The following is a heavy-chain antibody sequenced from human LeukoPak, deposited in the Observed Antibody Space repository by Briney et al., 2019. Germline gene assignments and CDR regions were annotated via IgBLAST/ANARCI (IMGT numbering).Heavy chain of an antibody. V-gene: IGHV3-66*01. CDR1: GFTVSSNY. Sequence: TGGSLRLSCAASGFTVSSNYMSWVRQAPGKGLEWVSVIYSGGSTYYAASVKGRFTISRDNSKNTLYLQMNSLRAEDTAVYYCANHDSSGYWVFDYWGQGTLVTVSS. CDR2: IYSGGST. CDR3: ANHDSSGYWVFDY. D-gene: IGHD3-22*01. J-gene: IGHJ4*02.